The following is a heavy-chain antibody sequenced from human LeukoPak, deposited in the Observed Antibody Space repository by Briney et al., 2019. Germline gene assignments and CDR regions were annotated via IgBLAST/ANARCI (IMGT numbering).Heavy chain of an antibody. J-gene: IGHJ3*02. CDR2: IYYSGNT. CDR1: GGSISSSSYY. V-gene: IGHV4-39*01. CDR3: ARQIAARPDAFDI. D-gene: IGHD6-6*01. Sequence: PSQTLSLTCTVSGGSISSSSYYWGWIRQPPGKGLEWIGSIYYSGNTYYNLSLKSRVTISVDTSKNQFSLKLSSVTAADTAVYYCARQIAARPDAFDIWGQGTMVTVSS.